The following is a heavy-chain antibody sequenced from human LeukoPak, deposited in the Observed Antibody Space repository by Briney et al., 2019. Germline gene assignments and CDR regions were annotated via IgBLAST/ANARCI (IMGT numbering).Heavy chain of an antibody. CDR1: GFTVSSNY. CDR2: IYSGGST. J-gene: IGHJ4*02. D-gene: IGHD6-13*01. V-gene: IGHV3-66*02. CDR3: AREVAAAGTYFDY. Sequence: GGSLRLSCAASGFTVSSNYMSWVRQAPGKGLEWVSVIYSGGSTYYADSVKGRFTISRDNSKNTLYLQMNSLRAEDTAVYYCAREVAAAGTYFDYWGQGTLVTASS.